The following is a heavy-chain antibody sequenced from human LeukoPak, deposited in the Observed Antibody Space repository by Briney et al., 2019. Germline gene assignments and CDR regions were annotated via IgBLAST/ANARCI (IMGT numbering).Heavy chain of an antibody. Sequence: GGSLRLSCAASAFTFSNYWMSWVRQAPGKGLEWVANIKEDGSEIDYVDSVKGRFTISRDNAKNSLYLQMNSLRVDDTAVYYCARDRGYSTFDYWGQGTLVTVSS. J-gene: IGHJ4*02. D-gene: IGHD4-23*01. CDR2: IKEDGSEI. CDR1: AFTFSNYW. CDR3: ARDRGYSTFDY. V-gene: IGHV3-7*01.